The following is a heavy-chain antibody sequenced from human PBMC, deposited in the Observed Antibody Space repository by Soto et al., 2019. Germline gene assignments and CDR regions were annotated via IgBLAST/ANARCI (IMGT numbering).Heavy chain of an antibody. CDR1: GFTFSIYS. Sequence: GGSLRLSCAASGFTFSIYSMNWVRQAPGKGLEWVSLISGSGGSTHYADSVEGRFTISRDNSKNTLYLEMDSLRAEDTAVYYCAKVVKYDVLTGYYKGPXYYGMDVWGQGTTVTVFS. V-gene: IGHV3-23*01. CDR2: ISGSGGST. CDR3: AKVVKYDVLTGYYKGPXYYGMDV. J-gene: IGHJ6*02. D-gene: IGHD3-9*01.